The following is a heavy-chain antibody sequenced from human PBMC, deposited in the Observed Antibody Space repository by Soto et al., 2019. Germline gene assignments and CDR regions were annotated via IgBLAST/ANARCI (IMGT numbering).Heavy chain of an antibody. D-gene: IGHD5-12*01. V-gene: IGHV3-30*18. CDR1: GFTFSSYG. Sequence: GGSLRLSCAASGFTFSSYGMHWVRQAPGKGLEWVAVISYDGSNKYYADSVKGRFTISRDNSKNTLYLQMNSLRAEDTAVYYGAKADIGLLYYFDYWGQGTLVTVSS. J-gene: IGHJ4*02. CDR3: AKADIGLLYYFDY. CDR2: ISYDGSNK.